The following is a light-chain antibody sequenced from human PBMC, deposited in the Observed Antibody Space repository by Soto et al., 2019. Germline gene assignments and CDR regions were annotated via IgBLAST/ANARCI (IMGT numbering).Light chain of an antibody. CDR3: QHYNSYSEA. Sequence: DIQITQSPSTLAGSVGDRVTLPCRASQNIRSWLAWYQQKPGKAPKLLIYKASTLKSGVPSRFSGSGSGTEFTLTITSLQPDDFATYYCQHYNSYSEAFGQGTKVDI. CDR1: QNIRSW. CDR2: KAS. V-gene: IGKV1-5*03. J-gene: IGKJ1*01.